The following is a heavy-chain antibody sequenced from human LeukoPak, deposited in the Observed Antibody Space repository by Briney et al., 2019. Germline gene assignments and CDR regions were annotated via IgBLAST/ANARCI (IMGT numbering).Heavy chain of an antibody. Sequence: GASVKVSCKASGFTFTSSAVQWVRRARGQRLEWIGWIVVGSGNTNYAQKFQERVTITRDMSTSTAYMELSSLRSEDTAVYYCAAYIVVVTAIQDYWGQGTLVTVSS. CDR3: AAYIVVVTAIQDY. V-gene: IGHV1-58*01. CDR2: IVVGSGNT. CDR1: GFTFTSSA. J-gene: IGHJ4*02. D-gene: IGHD2-21*02.